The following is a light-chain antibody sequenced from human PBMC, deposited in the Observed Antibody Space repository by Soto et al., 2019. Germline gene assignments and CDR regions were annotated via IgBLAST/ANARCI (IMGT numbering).Light chain of an antibody. CDR2: AAS. V-gene: IGKV1-9*01. J-gene: IGKJ3*01. CDR1: QGISSY. Sequence: DIQLTQSPSFLSASVGDRVTITCRASQGISSYLAWYQQKPGKAPKLLIYAASTLQSGVPSRFSGSGSGTEFTLTLSGLQPEDFATYYCQQLQTFGPGTKVDIK. CDR3: QQLQT.